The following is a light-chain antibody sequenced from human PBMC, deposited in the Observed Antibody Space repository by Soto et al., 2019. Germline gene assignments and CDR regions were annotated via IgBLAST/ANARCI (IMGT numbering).Light chain of an antibody. CDR2: EVS. CDR1: SSDVGAYKY. CDR3: TSYVGSDIWV. Sequence: QSALTQPPSASGSPGQSVTISCTGTSSDVGAYKYVSWYQQYPGKAPKLMIYEVSKRPSGVPDRFSGSKSGNTASLTVSGPQAEDEADDYCTSYVGSDIWVFGGGTKLTVL. V-gene: IGLV2-8*01. J-gene: IGLJ3*02.